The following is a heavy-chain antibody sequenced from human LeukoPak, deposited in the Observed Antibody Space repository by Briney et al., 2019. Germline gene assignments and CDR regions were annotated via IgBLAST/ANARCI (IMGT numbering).Heavy chain of an antibody. CDR1: GGSISSYY. CDR2: IYYCGST. D-gene: IGHD5-24*01. J-gene: IGHJ4*02. V-gene: IGHV4-59*08. Sequence: PSETLSLTCTVSGGSISSYYWSWIRQPPGKGLEWIGYIYYCGSTNYNPSLKSRVTISVDTSKNQFSLKLSSVTAADTAVYYCATVEMATIAATNWGQGTLVTVSS. CDR3: ATVEMATIAATN.